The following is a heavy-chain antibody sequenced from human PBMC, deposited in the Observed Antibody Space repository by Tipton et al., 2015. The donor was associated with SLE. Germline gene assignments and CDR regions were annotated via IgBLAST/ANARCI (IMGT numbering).Heavy chain of an antibody. CDR1: GGSMNDYY. CDR3: ARTPGGNWFYYYGMDV. V-gene: IGHV4-59*01. D-gene: IGHD4-23*01. J-gene: IGHJ6*02. Sequence: LRLSCTVSGGSMNDYYWSWIRQPPGKGLEWIGYIYYTGSSNHNPSLKGRVTMSVDTSKNQFSLSVNSVTAADTAVYYCARTPGGNWFYYYGMDVWGQGTTVTVPS. CDR2: IYYTGSS.